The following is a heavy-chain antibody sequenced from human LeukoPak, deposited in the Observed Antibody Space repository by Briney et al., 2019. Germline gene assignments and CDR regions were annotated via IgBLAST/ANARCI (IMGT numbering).Heavy chain of an antibody. D-gene: IGHD3-22*01. Sequence: ASVKVSCKASGYTFTSYGITWVRQAPGQGLEWMGWISAYHGNTNYAQKLQGRVTMTTDTSTSTAFMELRSLRSDDTAVYYCARTPYYEGAEYFQHWGQGTLVTVSS. CDR3: ARTPYYEGAEYFQH. V-gene: IGHV1-18*01. CDR2: ISAYHGNT. CDR1: GYTFTSYG. J-gene: IGHJ1*01.